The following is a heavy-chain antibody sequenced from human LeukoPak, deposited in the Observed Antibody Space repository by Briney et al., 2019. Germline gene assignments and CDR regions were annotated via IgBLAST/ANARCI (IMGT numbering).Heavy chain of an antibody. CDR2: IMWNSDRI. CDR3: GKDLTPGGMDV. V-gene: IGHV3-9*02. Sequence: GGSLRLSCVGSGISSNDYAMHWVRQAPGKGLEWVSGIMWNSDRIGYADSVKGRFTTSRDNAKNSLYLQMNSLRPEDTAVYYCGKDLTPGGMDVWGQGTTVTVSS. J-gene: IGHJ6*02. D-gene: IGHD3-9*01. CDR1: GISSNDYA.